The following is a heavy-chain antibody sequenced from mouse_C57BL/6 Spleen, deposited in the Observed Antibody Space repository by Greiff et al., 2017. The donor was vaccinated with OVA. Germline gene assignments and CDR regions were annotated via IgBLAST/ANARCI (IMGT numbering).Heavy chain of an antibody. CDR1: GYTFTDYE. CDR2: IDPETGGT. J-gene: IGHJ2*01. CDR3: TRRWLLRSYFDY. D-gene: IGHD2-3*01. Sequence: QVQLQQSGAELVRPGASVTLSCKASGYTFTDYEMHWVKQTPVHGLEWIGAIDPETGGTAYNQKFKGKAILTADKSSSTAYMELRSLTSEDSAVYYCTRRWLLRSYFDYWGQGTTLTVSS. V-gene: IGHV1-15*01.